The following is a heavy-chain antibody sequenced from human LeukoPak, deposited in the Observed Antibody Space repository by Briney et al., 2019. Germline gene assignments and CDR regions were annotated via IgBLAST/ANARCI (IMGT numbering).Heavy chain of an antibody. V-gene: IGHV4-59*01. D-gene: IGHD3-16*01. CDR1: SGSISSYY. J-gene: IGHJ5*02. Sequence: SETLSLTCSVSSGSISSYYWSWIRQPPRKGLGWIGYIYYSGSTNYNPSLKSRVTISLDTSKSQFSLKLTSVTAADTAVYYCARAPIPYDRSRTDYRFDPWGQGTLVTVAS. CDR3: ARAPIPYDRSRTDYRFDP. CDR2: IYYSGST.